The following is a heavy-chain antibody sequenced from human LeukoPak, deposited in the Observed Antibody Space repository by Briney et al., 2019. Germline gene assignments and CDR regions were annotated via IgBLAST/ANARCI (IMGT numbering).Heavy chain of an antibody. CDR1: GFTFNNYG. CDR2: IRYDGSDK. J-gene: IGHJ4*02. D-gene: IGHD3-3*02. CDR3: AKDSTFSLDHYFDY. Sequence: GGSLRLSCAASGFTFNNYGMHWVRQAPGKGLEWVAFIRYDGSDKYYADSVKGRFTISRDNSKNTLYLQMNSLRAEDTAVYYCAKDSTFSLDHYFDYWGQGTLVTVSS. V-gene: IGHV3-30*02.